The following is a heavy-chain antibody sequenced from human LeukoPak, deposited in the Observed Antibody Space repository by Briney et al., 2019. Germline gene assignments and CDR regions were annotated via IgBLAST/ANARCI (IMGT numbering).Heavy chain of an antibody. V-gene: IGHV3-21*01. CDR2: ISGSSNDI. CDR1: GFPFSIYT. CDR3: ATDYYCSGGSCYPPD. Sequence: GGYLRLSCAASGFPFSIYTMNWVRQAPGKRLEWVSSISGSSNDIYYADSVKGRFTISRDNAKNSLYLQMNSLRAEDTAVYYCATDYYCSGGSCYPPDWGQGTLVTVSS. D-gene: IGHD2-15*01. J-gene: IGHJ4*02.